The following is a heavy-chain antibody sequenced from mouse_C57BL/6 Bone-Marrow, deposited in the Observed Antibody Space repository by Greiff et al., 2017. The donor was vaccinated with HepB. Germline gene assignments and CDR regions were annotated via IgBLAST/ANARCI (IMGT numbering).Heavy chain of an antibody. J-gene: IGHJ3*01. CDR3: ARHELRPFAY. V-gene: IGHV5-6*01. CDR1: GFTFSSYG. Sequence: VQLKESGGDLVKPGGSLKLSCAASGFTFSSYGMSWVRQTPDKRLEWVATISSGGSYTYYPDSVKGRFTISRDNAKYTLYLQMSSLKSEDTAMYYCARHELRPFAYWGQGTLVTVSA. CDR2: ISSGGSYT. D-gene: IGHD1-2*01.